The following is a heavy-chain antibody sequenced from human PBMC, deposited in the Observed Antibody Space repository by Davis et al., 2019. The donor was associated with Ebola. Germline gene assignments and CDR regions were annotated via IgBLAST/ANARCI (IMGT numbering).Heavy chain of an antibody. J-gene: IGHJ4*01. CDR2: FYPSRST. D-gene: IGHD2-15*01. Sequence: SETLSLTCAVSGYSINRGYYWGWIRQPPGKGPEYIGSFYPSRSTYYNPSLKSRVAISVDASKNQFFLKLSSVTASDTAVYYCSRVGYCSGGDCPPQWGPGTLVTVSS. V-gene: IGHV4-38-2*01. CDR1: GYSINRGYY. CDR3: SRVGYCSGGDCPPQ.